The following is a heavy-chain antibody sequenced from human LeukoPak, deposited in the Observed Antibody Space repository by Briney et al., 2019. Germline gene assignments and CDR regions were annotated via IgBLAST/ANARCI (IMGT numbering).Heavy chain of an antibody. CDR2: IYPGDSDT. CDR1: GYSFTSYW. CDR3: ARGGRCSSTSCYPLH. J-gene: IGHJ4*02. D-gene: IGHD2-2*01. Sequence: GESLKISCKGSGYSFTSYWIGWVRQMPGKGLGWMGIIYPGDSDTRYSPSFQGQVTISADKSISTAYLQWSSLKASDTAMYYCARGGRCSSTSCYPLHWGQGTLVTVSS. V-gene: IGHV5-51*01.